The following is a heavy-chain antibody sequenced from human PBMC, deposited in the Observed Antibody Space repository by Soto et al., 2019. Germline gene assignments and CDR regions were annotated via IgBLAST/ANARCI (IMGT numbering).Heavy chain of an antibody. D-gene: IGHD6-19*01. CDR2: ISAYNGDT. J-gene: IGHJ6*03. CDR3: ARDRGVAPPVAGNTHYYYYMDV. Sequence: QDQLVQSGGEVKKPGASVKVSCKASGYSFTNYGITWVRQAPGQGLEWMGWISAYNGDTNYVQKLQGRVTMTTDASTSTAYLELRSLRSDDTAVYYCARDRGVAPPVAGNTHYYYYMDVWGKGTTVTVSS. V-gene: IGHV1-18*01. CDR1: GYSFTNYG.